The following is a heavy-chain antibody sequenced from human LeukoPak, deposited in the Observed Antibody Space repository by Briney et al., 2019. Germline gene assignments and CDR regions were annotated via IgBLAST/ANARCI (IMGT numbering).Heavy chain of an antibody. J-gene: IGHJ5*02. Sequence: SETLSLTCGVSGGSFSGYYWSWIRQPPGKGLEWIGEINHSGTTNYNPSLKSRVTISVDTSKNQFSLKLTSVTAADTAVYYCARRVVVITSTGSLDPWARESWSPSPQ. CDR2: INHSGTT. CDR3: ARRVVVITSTGSLDP. CDR1: GGSFSGYY. V-gene: IGHV4-34*01. D-gene: IGHD2-15*01.